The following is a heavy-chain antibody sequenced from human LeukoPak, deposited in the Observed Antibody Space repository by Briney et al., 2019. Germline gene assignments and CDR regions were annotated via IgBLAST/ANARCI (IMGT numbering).Heavy chain of an antibody. Sequence: SETLSLTCTVSGGSISSYYWSWIRQPPGKGLEWIGYIYYSGSTNYNPSLKSRVTISVDTSKNQFSLKLSSVTAADTAVYYCARGRGYCSGGSCYGEFDYWGQGTLVTVSS. CDR2: IYYSGST. V-gene: IGHV4-59*12. J-gene: IGHJ4*02. CDR3: ARGRGYCSGGSCYGEFDY. D-gene: IGHD2-15*01. CDR1: GGSISSYY.